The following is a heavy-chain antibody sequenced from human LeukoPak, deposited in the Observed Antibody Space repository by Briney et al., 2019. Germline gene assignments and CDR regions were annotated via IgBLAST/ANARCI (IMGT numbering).Heavy chain of an antibody. J-gene: IGHJ6*02. CDR2: ISGDGGST. CDR1: GFTFGDYA. Sequence: GGSLRLSCAASGFTFGDYAMHWVRQAPGKGLEWVSLISGDGGSTYYAASVEGRFTIPRDNNKNSLYLQMNSLRTEDTALYYCAKDRGSYYFYGMDVWGQGTTVTVSS. V-gene: IGHV3-43*02. CDR3: AKDRGSYYFYGMDV.